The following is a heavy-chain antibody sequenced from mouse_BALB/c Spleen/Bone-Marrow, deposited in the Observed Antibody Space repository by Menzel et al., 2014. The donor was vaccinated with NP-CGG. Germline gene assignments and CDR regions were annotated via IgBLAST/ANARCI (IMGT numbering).Heavy chain of an antibody. Sequence: EVQLVESGGGLVQPGGSLRLSCATSGFTFTDYYMSWVRQPPGKALEWLGFIRNNANGSTSEYSASVKGRFTISRDNDHSSIYLQMNIRRPKYRATEYCASERSYGSNWCFDYWGAGTMVTVSA. J-gene: IGHJ1*01. CDR1: GFTFTDYY. CDR3: ASERSYGSNWCFDY. CDR2: IRNNANGSTS. V-gene: IGHV7-3*02. D-gene: IGHD1-1*01.